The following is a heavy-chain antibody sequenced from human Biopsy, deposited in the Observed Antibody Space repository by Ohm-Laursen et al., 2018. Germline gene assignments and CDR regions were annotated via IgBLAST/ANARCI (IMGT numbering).Heavy chain of an antibody. CDR1: GYTFINYG. J-gene: IGHJ4*02. CDR3: ARWETTLGRSLDS. V-gene: IGHV1-18*01. CDR2: MSPNTGNT. Sequence: VSSVKVSCKTSGYTFINYGINWVRQAPGQGLEWMGWMSPNTGNTVYARRFQDRVTMTSDTSTGTAYMELTSLTSDDTAVYFCARWETTLGRSLDSWGQGTLVAVSS. D-gene: IGHD1-26*01.